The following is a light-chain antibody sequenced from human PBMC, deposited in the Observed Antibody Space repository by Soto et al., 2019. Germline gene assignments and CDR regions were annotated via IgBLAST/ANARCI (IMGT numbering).Light chain of an antibody. Sequence: EIVLTQSPGTLSLSPGERATLSCRASHTISSSYLAWYQQKPGQAPRLLMYGISRRATGIPDRCSGSGSGTDFTLPITRLEPEDFAVYYCQQYVTSSPRTFGQGTKVEIK. CDR2: GIS. CDR3: QQYVTSSPRT. J-gene: IGKJ1*01. V-gene: IGKV3-20*01. CDR1: HTISSSY.